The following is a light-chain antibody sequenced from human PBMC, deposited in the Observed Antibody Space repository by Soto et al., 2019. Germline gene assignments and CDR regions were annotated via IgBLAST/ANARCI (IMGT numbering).Light chain of an antibody. CDR3: QHYDNSPMYT. CDR2: GTS. J-gene: IGKJ2*01. V-gene: IGKV3-20*01. Sequence: ESVLTQSPGTLSLSPGERATLSCRASQSVTNRYFAWYQQRPGQAPRLLIYGTSNRATGIPDRFSGSGSGTDFTLTVSRLEPEDFAVYYCQHYDNSPMYTFGQGTKVDIK. CDR1: QSVTNRY.